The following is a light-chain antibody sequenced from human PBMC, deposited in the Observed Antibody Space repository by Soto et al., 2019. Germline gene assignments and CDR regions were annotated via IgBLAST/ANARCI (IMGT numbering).Light chain of an antibody. V-gene: IGLV2-14*01. CDR1: SSDVGNYNF. J-gene: IGLJ2*01. CDR2: QVT. CDR3: TSYTAVSTDIL. Sequence: QSALTQPASVSGSPGQSITISCTGTSSDVGNYNFVSWYQHHAVTAPKLIIYQVTNRPSGVSDRFSGSKSGDTASLTISGLQAEDEADYYCTSYTAVSTDILFGGGTKLTVL.